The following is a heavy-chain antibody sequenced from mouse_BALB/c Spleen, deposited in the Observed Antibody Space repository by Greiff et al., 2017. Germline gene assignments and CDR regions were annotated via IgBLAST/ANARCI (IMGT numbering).Heavy chain of an antibody. CDR2: INSNGGST. D-gene: IGHD2-12*01. J-gene: IGHJ4*01. V-gene: IGHV5-6-2*01. Sequence: EVQVVESGGGLVKLGGSLKLSCAASGFTFSSYYMSWVRQTPEKRLELVAAINSNGGSTYYPDTVKGRFTISRDNAKNTLYLQMSSLKSEDTALYYCARHRYPYAMDYWGQGTSVTVSS. CDR1: GFTFSSYY. CDR3: ARHRYPYAMDY.